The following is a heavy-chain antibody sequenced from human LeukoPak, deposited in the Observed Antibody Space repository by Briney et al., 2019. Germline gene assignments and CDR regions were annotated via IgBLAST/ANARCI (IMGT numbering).Heavy chain of an antibody. CDR1: GVTVSSNY. Sequence: GGSLRLSCAVSGVTVSSNYMSWVRQAPGKGLEWVSAIYTGGSTHYADSVKGRFTISRDNAKNTLYPQMDSLRAEDTAVYYCARGSSEFDYWGQGTLVTVSS. J-gene: IGHJ4*02. CDR3: ARGSSEFDY. V-gene: IGHV3-53*01. CDR2: IYTGGST. D-gene: IGHD2-15*01.